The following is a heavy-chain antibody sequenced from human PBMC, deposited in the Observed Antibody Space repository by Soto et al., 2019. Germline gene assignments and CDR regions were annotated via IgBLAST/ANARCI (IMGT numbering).Heavy chain of an antibody. D-gene: IGHD6-19*01. J-gene: IGHJ5*02. CDR3: ARQDSSGPDWFDP. CDR1: GYTFTGYY. V-gene: IGHV1-69*13. Sequence: SVEVSCKASGYTFTGYYMHWVRQAPGQGLEWMGGINPIIGTANYAQKFQGRVTITADESTSTAYMELSSLRSEDTAVYYCARQDSSGPDWFDPWGQGTLVTVSS. CDR2: INPIIGTA.